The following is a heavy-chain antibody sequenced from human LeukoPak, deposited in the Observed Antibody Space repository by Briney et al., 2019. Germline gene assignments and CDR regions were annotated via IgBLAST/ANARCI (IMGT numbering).Heavy chain of an antibody. CDR3: ARRPRLYYYYYGMDV. CDR1: GGSFGGYY. V-gene: IGHV4-34*01. D-gene: IGHD4-11*01. CDR2: INHSGST. Sequence: PSETLSLTCAVYGGSFGGYYWSWIRQPPGKGLEWIGEINHSGSTNYNPSLKSRVTISVDTSKNQFSLKLSSVTAADTAVYYCARRPRLYYYYYGMDVWGQGTTVTVSS. J-gene: IGHJ6*02.